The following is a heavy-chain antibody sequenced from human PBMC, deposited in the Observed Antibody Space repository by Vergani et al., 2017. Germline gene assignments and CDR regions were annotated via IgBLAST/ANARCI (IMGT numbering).Heavy chain of an antibody. CDR2: IWYDGSKE. Sequence: QVQLEESGGGVVQPGRSLRLSCAGSGFTLSSHSMHWVRQAPGKGLEWVAVIWYDGSKEYYADSVKGRFTISRDNSKNTLYLRKNNLRAADTAVYYCARAGYCAHGVCYMTYYYYMDVWGKGTAVTVSS. J-gene: IGHJ6*03. CDR1: GFTLSSHS. V-gene: IGHV3-33*01. CDR3: ARAGYCAHGVCYMTYYYYMDV. D-gene: IGHD2-8*01.